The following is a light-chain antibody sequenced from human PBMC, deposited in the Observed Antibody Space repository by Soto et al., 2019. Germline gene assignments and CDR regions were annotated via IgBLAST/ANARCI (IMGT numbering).Light chain of an antibody. CDR2: KAS. V-gene: IGKV1-5*03. Sequence: DIQMTQSPSTLSASLGDSVTITCRSSQSISTWLAWYQQKPGKAPKLLVYKASSLESGVPSRFSGSGSGTEFTLTISSLQPDDFATYYCQHYDTYPLTFGGGTKVDIK. CDR1: QSISTW. CDR3: QHYDTYPLT. J-gene: IGKJ4*01.